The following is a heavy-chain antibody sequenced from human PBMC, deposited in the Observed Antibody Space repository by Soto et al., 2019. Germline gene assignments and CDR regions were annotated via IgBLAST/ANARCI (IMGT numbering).Heavy chain of an antibody. CDR3: ARDMHAGFTHYLDP. D-gene: IGHD1-26*01. Sequence: SETLSLTCTVSGGSISSGGYYWSWIRQHPGKGLEWIGYIYYSGSTYYNPSLKSRVTISVDTSKNQFSLKLSSVTAADTAVYYCARDMHAGFTHYLDPWGQGTLVTVSS. CDR2: IYYSGST. V-gene: IGHV4-31*03. J-gene: IGHJ5*02. CDR1: GGSISSGGYY.